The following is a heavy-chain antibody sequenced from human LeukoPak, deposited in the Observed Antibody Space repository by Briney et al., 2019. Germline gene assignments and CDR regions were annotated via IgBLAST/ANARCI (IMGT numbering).Heavy chain of an antibody. CDR1: GGSISSYY. J-gene: IGHJ6*02. V-gene: IGHV4-59*08. D-gene: IGHD5-18*01. CDR3: AGAYGYDEGYYYYGMDV. CDR2: INYSGST. Sequence: SETLSLTCTVSGGSISSYYWSWIRQPPGKGLEWIGYINYSGSTNYNPSLKSRVTISVDTSKNQFSLKLSSVTAADTAVYYCAGAYGYDEGYYYYGMDVWGQGTTVTVSS.